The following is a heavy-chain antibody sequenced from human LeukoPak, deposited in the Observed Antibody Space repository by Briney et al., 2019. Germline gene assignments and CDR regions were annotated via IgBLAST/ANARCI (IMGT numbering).Heavy chain of an antibody. CDR3: ATGRLRLGELSNWFDP. V-gene: IGHV1-24*01. J-gene: IGHJ5*02. D-gene: IGHD3-16*02. Sequence: GASVKVSSKVSGYTLTELSMHWVRQAPGEGLERMGGFDPEDGETIYTQKFQRRVTMTEDTSTDTAYMELSSLRSEDTAVYYCATGRLRLGELSNWFDPWGQGTLVTVSS. CDR2: FDPEDGET. CDR1: GYTLTELS.